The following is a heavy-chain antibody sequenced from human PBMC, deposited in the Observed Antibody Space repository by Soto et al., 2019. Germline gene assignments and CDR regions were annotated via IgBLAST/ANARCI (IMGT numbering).Heavy chain of an antibody. J-gene: IGHJ6*02. D-gene: IGHD3-10*01. CDR1: GFTFSSYG. Sequence: QVQLVESGGGVVQPGRSLRLSCAASGFTFSSYGMHWVRQAPGKGLEWVAVISYDGSNKYYADSVKGRFTISRDNSKNTLYPQMNSLRAEDTAVYYCAKNRGGYYYYYGMDVWGQGTTVTVSS. CDR3: AKNRGGYYYYYGMDV. CDR2: ISYDGSNK. V-gene: IGHV3-30*18.